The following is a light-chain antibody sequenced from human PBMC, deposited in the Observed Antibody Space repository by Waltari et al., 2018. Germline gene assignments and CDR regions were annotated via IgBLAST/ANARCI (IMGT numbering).Light chain of an antibody. CDR2: GAS. V-gene: IGKV3-15*01. CDR1: QSISRN. CDR3: QQYSNWRT. J-gene: IGKJ2*01. Sequence: EVLMTQSPATLSVSPGERATLSCRASQSISRNLAWYQQKPGQAPRLLIYGASTRAPGIPARFSGSGSGTEFTLSISSLQSEDFAVYYCQQYSNWRTFGQGTKLEIK.